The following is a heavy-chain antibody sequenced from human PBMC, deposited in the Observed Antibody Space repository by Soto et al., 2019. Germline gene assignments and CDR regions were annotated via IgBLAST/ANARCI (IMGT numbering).Heavy chain of an antibody. D-gene: IGHD3-3*01. CDR2: IIPIFGTA. CDR3: ARGSRTIFGVVIPNYYYNGMDV. V-gene: IGHV1-69*01. CDR1: GGTFSSYA. J-gene: IGHJ6*02. Sequence: QVQLVQSGAEVKKPGSSVKVSCKASGGTFSSYAISWVRQAPGQGLEWMGGIIPIFGTANYAQKFQGRVTITADESTSTAYMELSSLRSEDTAVYYCARGSRTIFGVVIPNYYYNGMDVWGQGTTVTVSS.